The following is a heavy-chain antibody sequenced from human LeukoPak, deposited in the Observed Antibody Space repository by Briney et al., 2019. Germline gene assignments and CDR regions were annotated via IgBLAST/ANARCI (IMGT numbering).Heavy chain of an antibody. CDR1: GFTFSDYY. J-gene: IGHJ4*02. V-gene: IGHV3-11*04. CDR3: AKDPRHCSSTSCHGDY. CDR2: ISSSGSTI. Sequence: GGSLRLSCAASGFTFSDYYMSWIRQAPGKGLEWVSYISSSGSTIYYADSVKGRFTISRDNAKNSLYLQMNSLRAEDAAVYYCAKDPRHCSSTSCHGDYWGQGTLVTVSS. D-gene: IGHD2-2*01.